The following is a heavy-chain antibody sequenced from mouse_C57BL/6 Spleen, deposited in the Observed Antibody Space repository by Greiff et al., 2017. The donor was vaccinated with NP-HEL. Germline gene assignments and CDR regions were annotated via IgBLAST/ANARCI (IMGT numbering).Heavy chain of an antibody. CDR2: ISSGSSTI. CDR3: ARHYGNYVPHFDY. CDR1: GFTFSDYG. D-gene: IGHD2-1*01. V-gene: IGHV5-17*01. J-gene: IGHJ2*01. Sequence: EVMLVESGGGLVKPGGSLKLSCAASGFTFSDYGMHWVRQAPEKGLEWVAYISSGSSTIYYADTVKGRSTISRDNAKNTLFLQMTSLRSEDTAMYYGARHYGNYVPHFDYWGQGTTLTVSS.